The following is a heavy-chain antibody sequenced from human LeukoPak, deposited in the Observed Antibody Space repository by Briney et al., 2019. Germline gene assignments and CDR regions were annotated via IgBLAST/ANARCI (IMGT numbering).Heavy chain of an antibody. CDR1: GGSISSSSYY. CDR2: IYYSGST. Sequence: PSETLSHTCTVSGGSISSSSYYWGWIRQPPGKGLEWIGSIYYSGSTYYNPSLKSRVTISVDTSKNQFSLKLSSVTAADTAVYYCAATAGPTYYYDSTEPGSFDYWGQGTLVTVSS. CDR3: AATAGPTYYYDSTEPGSFDY. D-gene: IGHD3-22*01. J-gene: IGHJ4*02. V-gene: IGHV4-39*01.